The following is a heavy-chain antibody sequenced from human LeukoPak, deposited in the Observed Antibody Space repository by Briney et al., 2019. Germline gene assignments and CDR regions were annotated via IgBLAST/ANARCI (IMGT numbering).Heavy chain of an antibody. Sequence: QTGGSLRLSCAASGFTFSSYWMHWVRQAPGKGLVWVSRINSDGSSTSCADSVKGRFTISRDNAKNTLYLQMNSLRAEDTAVYYCARKGGSSSWYDYWGQGTLVTVSS. CDR2: INSDGSST. CDR1: GFTFSSYW. V-gene: IGHV3-74*01. D-gene: IGHD6-13*01. CDR3: ARKGGSSSWYDY. J-gene: IGHJ4*02.